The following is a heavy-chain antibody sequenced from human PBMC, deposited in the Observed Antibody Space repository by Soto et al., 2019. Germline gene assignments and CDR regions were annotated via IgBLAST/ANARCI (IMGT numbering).Heavy chain of an antibody. J-gene: IGHJ5*02. CDR1: GGSIRNYF. D-gene: IGHD3-10*01. V-gene: IGHV4-59*01. CDR3: TREGYDSGATWFDP. Sequence: SETLSLTCTVSGGSIRNYFWSWIRQPPGKGLEWIGYIYYSGSTNYNPSLKSRVTISVDTSKNQVSLTLNYVTAADTAVYYCTREGYDSGATWFDPWGQGTLVTVSS. CDR2: IYYSGST.